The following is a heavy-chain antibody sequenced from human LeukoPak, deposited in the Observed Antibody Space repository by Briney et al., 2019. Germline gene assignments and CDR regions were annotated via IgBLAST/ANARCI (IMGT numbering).Heavy chain of an antibody. J-gene: IGHJ5*01. Sequence: SETLSLTCIVSGGSISGYYWSWIRQPPGKGLEWIGYIHYSGITNYNPSLKSRVTISVDTSKNQFSLRLSSVTAADTAVYYCARAPSGCDENWFDTWGQGTLVTVSS. D-gene: IGHD4/OR15-4a*01. CDR1: GGSISGYY. V-gene: IGHV4-59*01. CDR3: ARAPSGCDENWFDT. CDR2: IHYSGIT.